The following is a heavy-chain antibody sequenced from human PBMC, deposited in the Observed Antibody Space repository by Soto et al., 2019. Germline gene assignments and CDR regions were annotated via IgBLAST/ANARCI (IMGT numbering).Heavy chain of an antibody. Sequence: ASVKVSCKASGYTFTGYYMHWVRQAPGQGLEWMGWINPNSGGTNYAQKFQGRVTMTRDTSISTAYMELSRLRSDDTAVYYCARADYGDYYYYGMDVWGQGTTVTVSS. CDR2: INPNSGGT. CDR3: ARADYGDYYYYGMDV. V-gene: IGHV1-2*02. D-gene: IGHD4-17*01. CDR1: GYTFTGYY. J-gene: IGHJ6*02.